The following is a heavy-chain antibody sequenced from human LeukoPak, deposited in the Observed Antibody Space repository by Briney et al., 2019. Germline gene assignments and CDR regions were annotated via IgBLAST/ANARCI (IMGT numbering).Heavy chain of an antibody. J-gene: IGHJ4*02. V-gene: IGHV3-33*01. Sequence: GGSLRLSCAASGFTFTTYGMHWVRQAPGKGLEWVAVIWNDGSYKHYADSVKGRFTISRDDSKDTIYLQMNSLRAEHTAVYYCARDLWQQMIQGYDYWGQGTLVTVSS. D-gene: IGHD6-13*01. CDR3: ARDLWQQMIQGYDY. CDR1: GFTFTTYG. CDR2: IWNDGSYK.